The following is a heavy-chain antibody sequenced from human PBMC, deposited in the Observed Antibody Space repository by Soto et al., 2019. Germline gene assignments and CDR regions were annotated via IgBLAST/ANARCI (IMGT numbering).Heavy chain of an antibody. V-gene: IGHV3-23*01. Sequence: GGSLRLSCAASGFTFSSYAMSWVRQAPGKGLEWVSAISGSGGSTYFADSVKGRFTISRDNSKNTLYLQMNSLRAEDTAVYYCAKLGSDLWYYFDYWGQGTLVTVSS. J-gene: IGHJ4*02. CDR1: GFTFSSYA. CDR3: AKLGSDLWYYFDY. CDR2: ISGSGGST. D-gene: IGHD3-10*01.